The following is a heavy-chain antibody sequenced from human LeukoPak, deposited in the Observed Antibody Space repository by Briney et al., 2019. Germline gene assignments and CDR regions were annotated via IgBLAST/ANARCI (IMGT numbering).Heavy chain of an antibody. Sequence: GSLRLSCAASGFIFSNYWMHWVRQAPGKGLVWVSLINSDGSSTNYADSVKGRFTISRDNAKNTLYLQMNSLRAEDTAVYYCTRVLGDWGQGTLVTVSS. CDR2: INSDGSST. CDR3: TRVLGD. CDR1: GFIFSNYW. D-gene: IGHD3-16*01. J-gene: IGHJ4*02. V-gene: IGHV3-74*01.